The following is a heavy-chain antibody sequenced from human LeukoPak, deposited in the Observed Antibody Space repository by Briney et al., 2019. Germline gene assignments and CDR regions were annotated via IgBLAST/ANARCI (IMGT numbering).Heavy chain of an antibody. CDR3: ARRRAVAGIYWFDP. J-gene: IGHJ5*02. V-gene: IGHV5-51*01. Sequence: NLGESLKISCKVSGYSFTSYWIAWVRQMPGKGLEWMGIIYPDDSNTRYSPSFQGQVTISVDKSISTAYLQWSSLKASDTAMYYCARRRAVAGIYWFDPWGQGTLVTVSS. CDR2: IYPDDSNT. CDR1: GYSFTSYW. D-gene: IGHD6-19*01.